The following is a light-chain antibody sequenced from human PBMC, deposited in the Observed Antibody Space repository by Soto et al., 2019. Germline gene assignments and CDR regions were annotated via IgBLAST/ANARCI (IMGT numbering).Light chain of an antibody. Sequence: QSVLTQPASVSGSPGQSVTISCTGTSXDVGGYDYVSWYQQHPGTAPKLILYEVNNRPSGVSNRFSGSKSGNTASLIISGLQTEDEANYYCSAYTTSNTLIFGTGTKVTVL. CDR3: SAYTTSNTLI. CDR2: EVN. CDR1: SXDVGGYDY. V-gene: IGLV2-14*01. J-gene: IGLJ1*01.